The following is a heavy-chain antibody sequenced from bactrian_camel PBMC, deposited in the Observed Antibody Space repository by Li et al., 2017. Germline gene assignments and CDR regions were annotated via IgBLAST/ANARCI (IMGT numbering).Heavy chain of an antibody. V-gene: IGHV3S1*01. D-gene: IGHD5*01. J-gene: IGHJ4*01. CDR1: GLNKRRYC. Sequence: VQLVESGGGSVQAGGSLRLSCKASGLNKRRYCMAWFRQAPAQDGVAAIDSDGSTMYADSVKGRFTISKDNAKRTLYLQMDRLKVEDSAMYYCAADYRPSFTVGVADILSFAYTGKGTQVTVSS. CDR2: IDSDGST.